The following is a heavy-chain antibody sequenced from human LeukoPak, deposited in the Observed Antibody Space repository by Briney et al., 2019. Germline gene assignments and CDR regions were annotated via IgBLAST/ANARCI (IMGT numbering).Heavy chain of an antibody. V-gene: IGHV4-59*01. CDR1: GGSISSYY. J-gene: IGHJ4*02. D-gene: IGHD3-10*01. CDR3: ARGGAGSSDY. CDR2: IYYSRST. Sequence: SETLSLTCTVSGGSISSYYWSWIRQPPGKGLEWIGYIYYSRSTNYNPSLKSRVTISVDTSKNQFSLKLSSVTAADTAVYYCARGGAGSSDYWGQGTLVTVSS.